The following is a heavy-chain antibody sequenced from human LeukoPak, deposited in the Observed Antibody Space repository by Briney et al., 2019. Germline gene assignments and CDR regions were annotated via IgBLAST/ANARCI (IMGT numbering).Heavy chain of an antibody. D-gene: IGHD2-21*02. CDR1: GFTVSSNY. CDR3: NLWVAVTAVDS. Sequence: GGSLRLSCAASGFTVSSNYMSWVRQAPGKGPEWVSVIYSSGSTYYADSVKGRFTISRDNSKNTLYLQMNSLRAEDTAVYYCNLWVAVTAVDSWGQGTLVTVSS. CDR2: IYSSGST. V-gene: IGHV3-53*01. J-gene: IGHJ4*02.